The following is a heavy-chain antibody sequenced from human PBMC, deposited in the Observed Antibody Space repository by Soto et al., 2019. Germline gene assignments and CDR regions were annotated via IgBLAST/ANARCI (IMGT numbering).Heavy chain of an antibody. Sequence: QVQLVQSGAEVKKPGSSVKVSCKASGGTFSSYTISWVRQAPGQGLEWMGRIIPNLGIANYAQKFQGRVTITADKSTSTAYMELSSLRSEDTAVYYCAGSIAAAGTLDYWGQGTLVTVSS. CDR1: GGTFSSYT. CDR3: AGSIAAAGTLDY. J-gene: IGHJ4*02. V-gene: IGHV1-69*02. CDR2: IIPNLGIA. D-gene: IGHD6-13*01.